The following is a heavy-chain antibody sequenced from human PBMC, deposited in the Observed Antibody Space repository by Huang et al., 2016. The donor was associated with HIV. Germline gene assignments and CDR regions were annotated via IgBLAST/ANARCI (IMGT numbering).Heavy chain of an antibody. Sequence: EVELVESGGGLVKPGGSLRLSCAASGFAFSSYGMNWVRQAPGKGREWVAFSGSDSSYRYYADSVKGRVTISRDNAKSSIYLQLDSLRAEDTAVYYCAYQQWLVGGLNHWGQGTLVVVSS. CDR2: SGSDSSYR. CDR1: GFAFSSYG. CDR3: AYQQWLVGGLNH. D-gene: IGHD6-19*01. V-gene: IGHV3-21*02. J-gene: IGHJ5*02.